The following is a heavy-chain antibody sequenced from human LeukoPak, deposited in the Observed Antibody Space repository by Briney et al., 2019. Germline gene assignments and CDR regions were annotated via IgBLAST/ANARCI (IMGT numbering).Heavy chain of an antibody. CDR3: ARDSGTTGEVKFDP. CDR2: IYFTGTI. V-gene: IGHV4-59*10. J-gene: IGHJ5*02. CDR1: GGSFSSHY. Sequence: SETLSLTCAVYGGSFSSHYWGWIRQPAGKGLEWIGRIYFTGTITYNPSLESRVTMSIDTSKNQFSLKLNSLTAADTAVYCCARDSGTTGEVKFDPWGQGTLVTVSS. D-gene: IGHD3-10*01.